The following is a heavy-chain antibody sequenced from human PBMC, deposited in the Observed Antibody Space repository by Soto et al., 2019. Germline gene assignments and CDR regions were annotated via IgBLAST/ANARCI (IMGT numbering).Heavy chain of an antibody. D-gene: IGHD6-19*01. V-gene: IGHV3-23*01. CDR3: AKAGPATSGWFYYFDY. CDR2: ISGSGGST. Sequence: GGSLRLSCAASGFTFSSYAMSWVRQAPGKGLEWVSAISGSGGSTYYADSVKGRFTISRDNSKNTLYLQMNSLRAEDTAVYYCAKAGPATSGWFYYFDYWGQGTLVTVSS. J-gene: IGHJ4*02. CDR1: GFTFSSYA.